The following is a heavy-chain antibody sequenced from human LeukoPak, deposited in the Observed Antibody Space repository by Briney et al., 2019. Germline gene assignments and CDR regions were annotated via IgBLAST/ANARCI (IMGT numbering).Heavy chain of an antibody. CDR3: AKSGHVDIVATDY. J-gene: IGHJ4*02. CDR1: GFTFSSYG. V-gene: IGHV3-30*18. Sequence: GGSLRLSCAASGFTFSSYGMHWVRQAPGKGLEWVAVISYDGSNKYYADSVKGRFTISRDNSKNTLYLQMNSLRAEDTAVYYCAKSGHVDIVATDYWGQGTLVTVPS. D-gene: IGHD5-12*01. CDR2: ISYDGSNK.